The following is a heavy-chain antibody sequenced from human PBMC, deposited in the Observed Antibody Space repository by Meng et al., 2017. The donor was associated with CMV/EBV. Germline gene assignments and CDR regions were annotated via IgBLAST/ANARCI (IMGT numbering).Heavy chain of an antibody. CDR3: ASTPQYYSDGSGYLVSGGN. J-gene: IGHJ4*02. V-gene: IGHV3-48*04. CDR2: ISSSSTTI. CDR1: GFTFSTYI. D-gene: IGHD3-22*01. Sequence: GGSLRLSCAASGFTFSTYIMNWFRQAPGKGLEWVSYISSSSTTIYYADSVKGRFTISRDNAKYSLYLQMKNLRAQDTAVYYCASTPQYYSDGSGYLVSGGNWGQGTLVTVSS.